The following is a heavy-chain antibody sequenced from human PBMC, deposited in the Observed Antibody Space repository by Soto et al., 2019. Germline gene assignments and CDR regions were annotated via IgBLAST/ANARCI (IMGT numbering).Heavy chain of an antibody. D-gene: IGHD3-3*01. CDR3: ARDPHEFWTSYWFDY. Sequence: ASVKVSCKTSGYTFNTYGINWVRQAPGQGLELMGWISAYDGKTTYAEKFQGRVTLTTDTSTSTAYMELRSLRSDDTAIYYCARDPHEFWTSYWFDYWGQGTLVTVSS. CDR2: ISAYDGKT. J-gene: IGHJ5*01. CDR1: GYTFNTYG. V-gene: IGHV1-18*01.